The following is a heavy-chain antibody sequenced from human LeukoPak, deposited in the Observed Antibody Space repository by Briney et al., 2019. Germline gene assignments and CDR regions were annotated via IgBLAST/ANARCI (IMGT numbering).Heavy chain of an antibody. Sequence: GGSLRLSCAASGFTFSSYAMSWVRQAPGKGLEWVSAISGSGGSTYYADSVKGRFTISRDNSRNTLYLQLNSLRAEDTAVYYCARDSTYYYDSGSSGPHYFDNWGQGTLVTVSS. CDR3: ARDSTYYYDSGSSGPHYFDN. J-gene: IGHJ4*02. CDR2: ISGSGGST. CDR1: GFTFSSYA. D-gene: IGHD3-10*01. V-gene: IGHV3-23*01.